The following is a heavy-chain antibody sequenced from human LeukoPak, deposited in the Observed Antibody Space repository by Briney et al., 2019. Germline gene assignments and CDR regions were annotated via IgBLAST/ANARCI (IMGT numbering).Heavy chain of an antibody. Sequence: GASVXVSCKASGFSFTNYEINWVRQAAGQGVEWMGWMNPNSGDTDYAQRFQGRVTITSDTSINTAYMELRRLRSEDTAVYYCARAAGRPSGGLEVPAAIRGPSYYYHMDVWGKGTTVTVSS. J-gene: IGHJ6*03. D-gene: IGHD2-2*02. CDR2: MNPNSGDT. CDR3: ARAAGRPSGGLEVPAAIRGPSYYYHMDV. V-gene: IGHV1-8*03. CDR1: GFSFTNYE.